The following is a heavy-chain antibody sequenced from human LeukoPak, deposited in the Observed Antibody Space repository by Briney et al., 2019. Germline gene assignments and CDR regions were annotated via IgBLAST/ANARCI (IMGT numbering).Heavy chain of an antibody. Sequence: SETLSLTCAVYGGSFSGYYWSWIRQPPGKGLEWIGEINHSGSTNYNPSLKSRVTISVDTSKNQFSLKLSSVTAADTAVYYCARWFVGAFDIWGQGTMVTVSS. CDR2: INHSGST. D-gene: IGHD3-10*01. J-gene: IGHJ3*02. V-gene: IGHV4-34*01. CDR3: ARWFVGAFDI. CDR1: GGSFSGYY.